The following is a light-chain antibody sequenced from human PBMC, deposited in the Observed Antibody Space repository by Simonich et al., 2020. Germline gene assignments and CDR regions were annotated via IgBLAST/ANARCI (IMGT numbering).Light chain of an antibody. CDR2: EGR. J-gene: IGLJ3*02. Sequence: QSALTQPASVSGSPGQSITISCTGTSSDVGSYNLFSWYQQHPGKAPKLMIYEGRKRPSGVSNRFSGSKSGNTASLTISGLQAEDEADYYCCSYAGSSPWVFGGGTKLTVL. V-gene: IGLV2-23*01. CDR1: SSDVGSYNL. CDR3: CSYAGSSPWV.